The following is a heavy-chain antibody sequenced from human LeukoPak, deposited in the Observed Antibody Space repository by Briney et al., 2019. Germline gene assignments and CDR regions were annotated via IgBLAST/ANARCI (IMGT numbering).Heavy chain of an antibody. CDR3: ARREYYYGSGSYYNWFDP. CDR2: INHSGST. J-gene: IGHJ5*02. Sequence: SETLSLTCAVYGGSFSGYYWSWIRQPPGEGLEWIGEINHSGSTNYNPSLKSRVTISVDTSKNQFSLKLSSVTAADTAVYYCARREYYYGSGSYYNWFDPWGQGTLVTVSS. CDR1: GGSFSGYY. D-gene: IGHD3-10*01. V-gene: IGHV4-34*01.